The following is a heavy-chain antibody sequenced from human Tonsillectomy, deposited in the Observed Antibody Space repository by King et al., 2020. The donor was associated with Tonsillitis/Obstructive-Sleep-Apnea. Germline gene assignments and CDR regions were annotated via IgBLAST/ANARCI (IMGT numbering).Heavy chain of an antibody. V-gene: IGHV2-5*02. J-gene: IGHJ5*02. CDR3: THRPLVTFPSSIWFDP. D-gene: IGHD4-11*01. CDR2: IYWDDDK. Sequence: ITLQESGPTLVKPTQTLTLTCTFSGFSLNTSGVGVGWIRQPPGKALEWLALIYWDDDKRYSPSLKSRLTITKDASKNQVVLTMTNMDPVDTATYYCTHRPLVTFPSSIWFDPWGQGTLVTVSS. CDR1: GFSLNTSGVG.